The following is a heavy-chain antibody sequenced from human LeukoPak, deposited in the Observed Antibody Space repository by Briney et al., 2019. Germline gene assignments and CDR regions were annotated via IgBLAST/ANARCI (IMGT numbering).Heavy chain of an antibody. Sequence: PGRSLRLSCAASGFTFSRYAMHWVRQAPGKGLEWVAVISYGGSNKYYADSVKGRFTISRDNSKNTLYLQMSSLRAEDTAVYYCATGIGYDAFDIWGQGTTVTVSS. J-gene: IGHJ3*02. CDR1: GFTFSRYA. V-gene: IGHV3-30-3*01. D-gene: IGHD1-1*01. CDR3: ATGIGYDAFDI. CDR2: ISYGGSNK.